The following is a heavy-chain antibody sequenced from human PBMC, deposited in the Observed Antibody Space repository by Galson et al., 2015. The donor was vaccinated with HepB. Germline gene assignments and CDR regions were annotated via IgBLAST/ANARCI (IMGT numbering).Heavy chain of an antibody. J-gene: IGHJ2*01. Sequence: SVKVSCKASGGTFSSYAISWVRQAPGQGLEWMGRIIPILGIANYAQKLQGRVTITAGKSTSTAYMELSSLRSEDTAVYYCARASAYSGGWPAGYFDLWGRGTLVTVSS. V-gene: IGHV1-69*04. CDR2: IIPILGIA. CDR1: GGTFSSYA. D-gene: IGHD6-19*01. CDR3: ARASAYSGGWPAGYFDL.